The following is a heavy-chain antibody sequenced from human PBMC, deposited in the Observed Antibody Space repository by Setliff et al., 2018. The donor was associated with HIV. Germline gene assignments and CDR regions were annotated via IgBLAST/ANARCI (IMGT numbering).Heavy chain of an antibody. CDR2: ISAYNGNT. V-gene: IGHV1-18*01. Sequence: ASVKVSCKASGYTFTSYGISWVRQAPGQGLEWIGWISAYNGNTNYAQKLQGRVTMTTDTSTSTAYMELRSLRSDDTAVYYCARGESRNMFYYFYMDVCGKGTTVTVSS. CDR1: GYTFTSYG. J-gene: IGHJ6*03. D-gene: IGHD3-10*02. CDR3: ARGESRNMFYYFYMDV.